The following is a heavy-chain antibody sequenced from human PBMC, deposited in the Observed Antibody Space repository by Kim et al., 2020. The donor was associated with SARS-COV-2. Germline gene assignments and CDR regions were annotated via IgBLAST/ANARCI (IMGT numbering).Heavy chain of an antibody. CDR2: ISYDGSNK. CDR3: ARDLNDILTGYYYYYYGMDV. V-gene: IGHV3-33*05. D-gene: IGHD3-9*01. CDR1: GFTFSSYG. J-gene: IGHJ6*02. Sequence: GGSLRLSCAASGFTFSSYGMHWVRQAPGKGLEWVAVISYDGSNKYYADSVKGRFTISRDNSKNTLYLQMNSLRAEDTAVYYCARDLNDILTGYYYYYYGMDVWGQGTTVTVSS.